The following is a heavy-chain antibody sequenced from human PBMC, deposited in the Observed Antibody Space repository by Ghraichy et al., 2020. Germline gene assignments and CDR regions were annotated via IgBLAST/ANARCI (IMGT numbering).Heavy chain of an antibody. J-gene: IGHJ3*01. Sequence: GGSLRLSCAASGFTFSSYGIHWVRQAPGKGLEWVAVILYDGSNKYYADSVKGRFTISRDNSKSTLYLQMVSLSAEDTAVYYCARDRNHYFYGFENYYHAFDVWRQGTMVTVSS. CDR1: GFTFSSYG. V-gene: IGHV3-30*05. CDR2: ILYDGSNK. CDR3: ARDRNHYFYGFENYYHAFDV. D-gene: IGHD3-10*01.